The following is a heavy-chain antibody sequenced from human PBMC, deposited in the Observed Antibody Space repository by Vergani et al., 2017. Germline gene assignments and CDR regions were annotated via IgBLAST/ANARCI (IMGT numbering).Heavy chain of an antibody. V-gene: IGHV4-34*01. CDR2: IDHTGRP. CDR1: GASFTSYH. D-gene: IGHD4-11*01. J-gene: IGHJ6*03. CDR3: ARVNTETNGQLYYYYYMDV. Sequence: QVQLQQWGGGLLKPSETLSLTCVVNGASFTSYHWTWIRQSPGEGLEWVGDIDHTGRPDYNPSLKSRLTMSVDKSRNQFSLTPNSVTATDTAIYFCARVNTETNGQLYYYYYMDVWGQGTAVTVS.